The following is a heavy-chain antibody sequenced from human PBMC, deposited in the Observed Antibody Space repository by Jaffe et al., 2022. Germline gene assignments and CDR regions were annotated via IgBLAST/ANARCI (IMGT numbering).Heavy chain of an antibody. CDR2: IKEDGSER. Sequence: EVQLVESGGGLVQPGGSLRLSCAASGFTFSNYCMSWVRQAPGKGLEWVANIKEDGSERYYVDSVKGRFTISRDNAKNSLFLQLNSLRAEDTAVYYCARGAISVFGVEHWGQGTLVTVSS. D-gene: IGHD3-3*01. V-gene: IGHV3-7*01. CDR3: ARGAISVFGVEH. CDR1: GFTFSNYC. J-gene: IGHJ4*02.